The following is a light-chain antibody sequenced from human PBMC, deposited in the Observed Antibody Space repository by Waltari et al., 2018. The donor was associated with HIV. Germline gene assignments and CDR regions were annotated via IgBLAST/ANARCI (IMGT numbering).Light chain of an antibody. CDR2: KDT. CDR1: ALPNQY. Sequence: SYALTQPPSVSVSPGQTPKITCSGDALPNQYAHRYQQKPGQAPLLVIYKDTQRPPGIPERFSGSHSGTTVTLTISGVQAEDEADYYCESADNSGTYWVFGGGTKLSVL. J-gene: IGLJ3*02. V-gene: IGLV3-25*03. CDR3: ESADNSGTYWV.